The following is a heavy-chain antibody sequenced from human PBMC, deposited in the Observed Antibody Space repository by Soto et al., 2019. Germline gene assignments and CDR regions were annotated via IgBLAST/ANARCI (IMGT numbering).Heavy chain of an antibody. Sequence: GDSLRLSYAASGFTFSSYSMNWVRQAPGKGLEWVSSISSSSSYIYYADSVKGRFTISRDNAKNSLYLQMNSLGAEDTAVYYCAKSAPAAAGTGPFDYWGQGT. V-gene: IGHV3-21*04. CDR3: AKSAPAAAGTGPFDY. D-gene: IGHD6-13*01. CDR2: ISSSSSYI. CDR1: GFTFSSYS. J-gene: IGHJ4*02.